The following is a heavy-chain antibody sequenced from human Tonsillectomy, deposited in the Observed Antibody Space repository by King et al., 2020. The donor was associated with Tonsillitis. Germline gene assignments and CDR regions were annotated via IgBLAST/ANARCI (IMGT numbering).Heavy chain of an antibody. V-gene: IGHV5-10-1*03. CDR2: VDPSDSYT. D-gene: IGHD3-10*01. Sequence: VQLVESGAEVKKPGESLRISCTGSVYGFTSYWISWVRQMPGKGLEWMGRVDPSDSYTNYSPSFQGHVTISADKAIRTAYLQWSSLKASDTAMYYCARPADDYGSGSFDYWGQGTLVTVSS. J-gene: IGHJ4*02. CDR3: ARPADDYGSGSFDY. CDR1: VYGFTSYW.